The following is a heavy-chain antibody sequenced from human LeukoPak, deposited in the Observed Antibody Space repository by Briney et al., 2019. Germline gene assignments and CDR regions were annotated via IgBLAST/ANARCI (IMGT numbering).Heavy chain of an antibody. D-gene: IGHD6-19*01. CDR1: GFTVSSSY. Sequence: GGSLRLSCAASGFTVSSSYMSWVRQAPGKGLEWVSIISSAGTTYYADSVQGRFTISRDNSKNTLYLQMNSLRAEDTAVYYCAKDLGGGSGCYDLWGRGTVVTVSS. CDR3: AKDLGGGSGCYDL. J-gene: IGHJ2*01. CDR2: ISSAGTT. V-gene: IGHV3-66*02.